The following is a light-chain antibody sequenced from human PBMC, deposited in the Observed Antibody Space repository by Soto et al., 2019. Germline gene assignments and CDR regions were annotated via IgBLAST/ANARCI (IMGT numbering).Light chain of an antibody. CDR2: QAS. CDR3: QQYYTSSWT. J-gene: IGKJ1*01. CDR1: QSLSTW. Sequence: DIPMTQSPSTLSASVGDRVTITCRASQSLSTWLAWYQQKPGKAPQVLIYQASSLQSGVPSRFSGSGSGTEFTLTISSLHPDDFATYYCQQYYTSSWTFGQGTKVEI. V-gene: IGKV1-5*03.